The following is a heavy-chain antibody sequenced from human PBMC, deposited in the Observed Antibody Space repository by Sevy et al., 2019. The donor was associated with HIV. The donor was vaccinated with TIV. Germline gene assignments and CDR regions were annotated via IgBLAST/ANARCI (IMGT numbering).Heavy chain of an antibody. CDR2: INYSGNT. V-gene: IGHV4-59*12. CDR1: GGSMSTYY. D-gene: IGHD3-22*01. Sequence: SETLSLTCTVSGGSMSTYYWSWIRQPPGKGLEWIGYINYSGNTNYNPSLKSRVTISVDASKNQFSLKLSSVTAADSAVYYCARRHSCSGSYCYPPWFDPWGQGTLVTVSS. CDR3: ARRHSCSGSYCYPPWFDP. J-gene: IGHJ5*02.